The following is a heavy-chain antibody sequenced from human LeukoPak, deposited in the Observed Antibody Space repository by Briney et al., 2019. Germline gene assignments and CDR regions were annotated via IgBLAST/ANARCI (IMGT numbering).Heavy chain of an antibody. D-gene: IGHD6-13*01. Sequence: GGSLRISCAASGFTFDSYAMSWVRQAPGKGLEWVSGISGSGYSTDHADSVKGRFTISRDNSKNVLYLQMNSLRAEDTAVYFCAKARSSWSRGMDVWGQGTTVTVSS. CDR2: ISGSGYST. J-gene: IGHJ6*02. V-gene: IGHV3-23*01. CDR3: AKARSSWSRGMDV. CDR1: GFTFDSYA.